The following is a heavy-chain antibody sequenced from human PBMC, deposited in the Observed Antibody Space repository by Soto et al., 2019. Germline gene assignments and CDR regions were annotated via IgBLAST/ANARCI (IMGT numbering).Heavy chain of an antibody. CDR3: ASDPEGHNWFDP. CDR1: GYTFTSYY. Sequence: ASVKVSCKASGYTFTSYYMHWVRQAPGQGLEWMGIINPSGGSTSYAQKFQGRVTMTRDTSTSTVYMELSSLRSEDTAVYYCASDPEGHNWFDPWGQGTLLTAPQ. J-gene: IGHJ5*02. CDR2: INPSGGST. V-gene: IGHV1-46*01.